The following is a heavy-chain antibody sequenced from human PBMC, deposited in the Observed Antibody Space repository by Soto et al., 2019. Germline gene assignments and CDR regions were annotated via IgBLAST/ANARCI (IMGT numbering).Heavy chain of an antibody. Sequence: PGGSLRLSCAASGFTFSSYAMTWVRQAPGKGLEWVSTISDGGDGTFYADSVKGRFTISRDNSKNTLYLQMNSLRAEDTAVYYCAKDLGYGDYVFDYWGQGTLVTVSS. CDR1: GFTFSSYA. J-gene: IGHJ4*02. D-gene: IGHD4-17*01. CDR3: AKDLGYGDYVFDY. V-gene: IGHV3-23*01. CDR2: ISDGGDGT.